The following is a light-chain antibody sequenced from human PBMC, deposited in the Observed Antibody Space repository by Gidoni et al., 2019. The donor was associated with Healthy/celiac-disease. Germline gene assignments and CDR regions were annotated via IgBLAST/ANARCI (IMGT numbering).Light chain of an antibody. CDR3: QSYDSSLSAVV. Sequence: QSVLTQPPSVSWAPGQRVTTSCTGRSSNIGAGYDVHWYQQLPGTAPKLLIYGNSNRPSVVPDRFSGSKSGTSASLAITGLQAEDEADYYCQSYDSSLSAVVLGGGTKLTVL. V-gene: IGLV1-40*01. J-gene: IGLJ2*01. CDR1: SSNIGAGYD. CDR2: GNS.